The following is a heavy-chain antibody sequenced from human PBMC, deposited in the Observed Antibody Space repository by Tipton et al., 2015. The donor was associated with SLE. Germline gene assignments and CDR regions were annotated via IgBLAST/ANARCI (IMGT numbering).Heavy chain of an antibody. J-gene: IGHJ6*03. Sequence: GLVKPSETLSLTCGVYSGSFSGYSWNWIRQAPGKGLEWIGEVSRRGSPNYNPSLESRVSMSLDTSKIQFSLRLSSVTAADTAVYYCARESGKAMYYYYYYMDVWGKGTTVTISS. V-gene: IGHV4-34*01. D-gene: IGHD4-23*01. CDR1: SGSFSGYS. CDR2: VSRRGSP. CDR3: ARESGKAMYYYYYYMDV.